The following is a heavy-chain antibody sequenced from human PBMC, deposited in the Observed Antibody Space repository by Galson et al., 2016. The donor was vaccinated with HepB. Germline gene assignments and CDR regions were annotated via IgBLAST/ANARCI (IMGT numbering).Heavy chain of an antibody. CDR3: PKASGGGIRWYFDY. J-gene: IGHJ4*02. CDR1: GFTFSDHA. Sequence: SLRLSCAASGFTFSDHAMTWVRQTPGKGLEWISTISASSGTISYADSVKGRFTISRDNSKNTLYLQMNSLRGEDTAVYYCPKASGGGIRWYFDYWGPGTLVTVSS. CDR2: ISASSGTI. V-gene: IGHV3-23*01. D-gene: IGHD2-15*01.